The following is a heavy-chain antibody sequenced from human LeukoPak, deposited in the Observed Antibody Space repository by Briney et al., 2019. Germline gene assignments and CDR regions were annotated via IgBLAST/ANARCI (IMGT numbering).Heavy chain of an antibody. D-gene: IGHD2/OR15-2a*01. V-gene: IGHV3-7*05. CDR3: ARGLVLCDY. CDR2: INQEGGEK. CDR1: GFTFNTYW. J-gene: IGHJ4*02. Sequence: GGSLRLSCAASGFTFNTYWMSWVRQAPGKGLEGVANINQEGGEKYYVDSVRGPFPISRDNAKNSLFLQMNSLRAEDTAVYYCARGLVLCDYWGQGTLVTVSS.